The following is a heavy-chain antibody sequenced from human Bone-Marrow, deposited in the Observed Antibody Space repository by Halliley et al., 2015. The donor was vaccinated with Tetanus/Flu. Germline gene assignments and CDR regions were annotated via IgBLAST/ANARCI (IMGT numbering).Heavy chain of an antibody. Sequence: WIGYIEYSGSTNYNPSLKSRVSISVDTSKNQFSLKLSSVTAADTAVYYCARTSADTSAWYFDLWGRGTLVTVSS. J-gene: IGHJ2*01. CDR2: IEYSGST. D-gene: IGHD6-19*01. CDR3: ARTSADTSAWYFDL. V-gene: IGHV4-59*01.